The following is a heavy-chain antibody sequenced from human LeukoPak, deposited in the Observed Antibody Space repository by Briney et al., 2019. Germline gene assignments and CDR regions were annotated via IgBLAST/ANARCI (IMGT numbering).Heavy chain of an antibody. CDR2: IIPILGIA. D-gene: IGHD3-9*01. CDR3: ARAHHYDILTGYSL. Sequence: SVKVSCKASGGTFSSYAISWVRQTPGQGLEWMGRIIPILGIANYAQKFQGRVTITADKSTSTAYMELSSLRSEDTAVYYCARAHHYDILTGYSLWGQGTLVTVSS. CDR1: GGTFSSYA. V-gene: IGHV1-69*04. J-gene: IGHJ4*02.